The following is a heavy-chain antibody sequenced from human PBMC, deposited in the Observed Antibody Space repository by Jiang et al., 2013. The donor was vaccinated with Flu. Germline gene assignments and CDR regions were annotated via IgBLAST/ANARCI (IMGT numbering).Heavy chain of an antibody. CDR3: ARAPRAVNYYDSSDFDY. Sequence: SGAEVKKPGASVKVSCKASGYTLTSYYMHWVRQAPGQGLEWMGIINPSGGSTSYAQKFQGRVTMTRDTSTRTVYMEVSSLRSEDTAVYYCARAPRAVNYYDSSDFDYWGQGTLVTVSS. CDR1: GYTLTSYY. CDR2: INPSGGST. D-gene: IGHD3-22*01. V-gene: IGHV1-46*01. J-gene: IGHJ4*02.